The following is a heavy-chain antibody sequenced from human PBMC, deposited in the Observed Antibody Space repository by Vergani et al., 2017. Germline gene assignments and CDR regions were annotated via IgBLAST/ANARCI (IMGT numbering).Heavy chain of an antibody. J-gene: IGHJ4*02. D-gene: IGHD3-3*01. CDR2: ISGSGGST. Sequence: VQLVESGGGLVKPGGSLRLSCAASGFTFSDYYMSWIRQAPGKGLEWVSTISGSGGSTYYADSVKGRFTISRDNSKNTLYLQMNSLRAEDTAVYYCAKNTYYDFWSGSGGYFDYWGQGTLVTVSS. CDR1: GFTFSDYY. V-gene: IGHV3-23*04. CDR3: AKNTYYDFWSGSGGYFDY.